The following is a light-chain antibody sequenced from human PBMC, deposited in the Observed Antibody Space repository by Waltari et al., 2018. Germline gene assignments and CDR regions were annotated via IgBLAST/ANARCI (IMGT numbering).Light chain of an antibody. CDR2: YDG. V-gene: IGLV3-21*01. CDR3: QIWDNNSDHPV. Sequence: YVLTQPPSVSVAPGQTATFTCGGDNLGRSSVHWFQQRPGQAPLLVIYYDGDRPSGIPDRCSGAKSGNTATLTIARVEGGDEADYYCQIWDNNSDHPVFGGGTKLTVL. CDR1: NLGRSS. J-gene: IGLJ2*01.